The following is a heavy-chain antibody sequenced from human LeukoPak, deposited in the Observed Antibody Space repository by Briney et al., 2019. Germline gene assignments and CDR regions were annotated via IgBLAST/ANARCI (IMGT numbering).Heavy chain of an antibody. J-gene: IGHJ4*02. Sequence: GGCLRLSCAASGFTFSNAWMSWVRQAPGKGLEWVGRIRSQFNDGTTDYAAPVKGRFTIARDDSKNTLYLQMNSLKTEDTAVYYCTTWTGGVVVTNWGQGTLVTISS. CDR3: TTWTGGVVVTN. D-gene: IGHD2-2*01. V-gene: IGHV3-15*01. CDR2: IRSQFNDGTT. CDR1: GFTFSNAW.